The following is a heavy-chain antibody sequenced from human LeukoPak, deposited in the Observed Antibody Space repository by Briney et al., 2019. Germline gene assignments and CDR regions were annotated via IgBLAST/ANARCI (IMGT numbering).Heavy chain of an antibody. CDR3: ARTYSNYMDWFDP. D-gene: IGHD4-11*01. CDR2: IYYSGST. J-gene: IGHJ5*02. CDR1: GGSISSGPYF. V-gene: IGHV4-39*01. Sequence: SETLSLTCSVSGGSISSGPYFWSWIRQPPGKGLEWIGSIYYSGSTYYNPSLKSRVTISVDTSKNQFSLKLSSVTAADTAVYYCARTYSNYMDWFDPWGQGTLVTVSS.